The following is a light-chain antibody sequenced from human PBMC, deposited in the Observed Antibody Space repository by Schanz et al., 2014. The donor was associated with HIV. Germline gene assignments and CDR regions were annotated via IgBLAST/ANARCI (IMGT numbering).Light chain of an antibody. CDR1: QGISNY. CDR3: LKYNSAPWT. J-gene: IGKJ1*01. CDR2: AAS. Sequence: DIQMTQSPSSLSASVGDRVTLTCRASQGISNYLVWYQQKPGKVPNLLVHAASTLQSVVPSRFSGSGSGTDFTLTISSLQPEDVATYYCLKYNSAPWTFGQGTKVEIK. V-gene: IGKV1-27*01.